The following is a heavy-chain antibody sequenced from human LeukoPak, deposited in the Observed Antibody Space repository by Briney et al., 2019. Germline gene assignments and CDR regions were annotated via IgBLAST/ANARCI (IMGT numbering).Heavy chain of an antibody. CDR1: GGSISSHY. CDR3: ARYSPPGIAAAGPLGAAFDI. D-gene: IGHD6-13*01. CDR2: IYYSGST. J-gene: IGHJ3*02. V-gene: IGHV4-39*01. Sequence: SETLSLTCTVSGGSISSHYWSWIRQPPGKGLEWIGSIYYSGSTYYNPSLKSRVTISVDTSKNQFSLKLSSVTAADTAVYYCARYSPPGIAAAGPLGAAFDIWGQGTMVTVSS.